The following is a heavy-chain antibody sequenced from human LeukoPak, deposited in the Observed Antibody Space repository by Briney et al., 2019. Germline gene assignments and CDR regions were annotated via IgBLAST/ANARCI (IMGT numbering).Heavy chain of an antibody. CDR2: IYHSGST. J-gene: IGHJ5*02. CDR1: GYSISSGYY. Sequence: SPSETLSLTCAVSGYSISSGYYWGWIRQPPGKGLEWIGSIYHSGSTYYNPSLKSRVTISVDTSKNQFSLKLSSVTAADTAVYYCARDFGYSSGWYPHPSGGGWFDPWGQGTLVTVSS. V-gene: IGHV4-38-2*02. CDR3: ARDFGYSSGWYPHPSGGGWFDP. D-gene: IGHD6-19*01.